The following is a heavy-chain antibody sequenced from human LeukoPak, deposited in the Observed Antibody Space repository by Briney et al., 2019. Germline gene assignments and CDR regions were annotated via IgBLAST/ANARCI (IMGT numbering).Heavy chain of an antibody. CDR2: ISGSGGST. Sequence: GGSLRLSCAASGFTFSSYAMNWVRQAPGKGLEWVSAISGSGGSTYYADSVKGRFTISRDNSKNTLYLQMNSLRAEDTAVYYCAKDKDIAAAGTRGYFDYWGQGTLVTVSS. J-gene: IGHJ4*02. V-gene: IGHV3-23*01. D-gene: IGHD6-13*01. CDR3: AKDKDIAAAGTRGYFDY. CDR1: GFTFSSYA.